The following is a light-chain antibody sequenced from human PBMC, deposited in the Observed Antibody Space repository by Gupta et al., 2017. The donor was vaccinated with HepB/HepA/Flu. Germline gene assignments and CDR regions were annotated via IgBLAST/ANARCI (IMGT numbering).Light chain of an antibody. CDR2: KAS. V-gene: IGKV1-5*03. J-gene: IGKJ3*01. CDR1: QGISVW. CDR3: QQYQSYMFT. Sequence: DTQMTQSPSTLSASVGDRVTITCRASQGISVWLAWYQQKPGKAPKLLIYKASTLESGVPSRFSGSGSGTEFILTIASLQPDDFATYYCQQYQSYMFTFGPGTKVDFK.